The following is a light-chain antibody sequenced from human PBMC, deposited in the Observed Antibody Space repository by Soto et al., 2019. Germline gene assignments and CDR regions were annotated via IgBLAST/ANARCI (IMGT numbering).Light chain of an antibody. CDR3: QQYDNWPRT. J-gene: IGKJ1*01. CDR2: RAS. V-gene: IGKV3-15*01. CDR1: QRVATN. Sequence: EIVMTQSPATLSVSPGEIVTLSFGASQRVATNLAWYQQKPGQAPRLLIYRASTRATGIPARFSGIGSGTEFTLTISSLQSEDFAVYYCQQYDNWPRTFGQGTKVDIK.